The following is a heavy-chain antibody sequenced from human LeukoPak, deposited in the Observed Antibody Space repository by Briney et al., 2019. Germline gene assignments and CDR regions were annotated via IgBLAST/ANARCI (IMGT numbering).Heavy chain of an antibody. CDR1: GGPISSGDYY. V-gene: IGHV4-30-4*01. CDR3: ARVSDYLFDY. D-gene: IGHD2/OR15-2a*01. J-gene: IGHJ4*02. Sequence: SETLSLTRTVSGGPISSGDYYWSWIRQPPGKGLEWIGYIYYSGSTYYNPSLKSRVTISVDTSKNQFSLKLSSVTAADTAVYYCARVSDYLFDYWGQGTLVTVSS. CDR2: IYYSGST.